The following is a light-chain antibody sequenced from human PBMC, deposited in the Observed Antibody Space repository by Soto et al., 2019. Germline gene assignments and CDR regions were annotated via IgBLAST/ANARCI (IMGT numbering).Light chain of an antibody. Sequence: QSVLTQPAPVYGSPGQSITLSCTGTSRDVGSHNFVSWHQQHPGKAPKVMIYGVNKRPSGVSNRFSGSKSGNTASLTISVLQAEDEADYYCRSYTSTNTWVFGGGTKLT. V-gene: IGLV2-14*01. CDR3: RSYTSTNTWV. CDR2: GVN. J-gene: IGLJ3*02. CDR1: SRDVGSHNF.